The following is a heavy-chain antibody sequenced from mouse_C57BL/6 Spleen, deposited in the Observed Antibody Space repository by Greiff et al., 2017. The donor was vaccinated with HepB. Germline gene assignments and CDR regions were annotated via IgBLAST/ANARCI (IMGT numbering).Heavy chain of an antibody. CDR1: GYTFTSYW. V-gene: IGHV1-7*01. CDR2: INPSSGYT. J-gene: IGHJ2*01. D-gene: IGHD4-1*01. Sequence: QVQLKESGAELAKPGASVKLSCKASGYTFTSYWMHWVKQRPGQGLEWIGYINPSSGYTKYNQKFKDKATLTADKSSSTAYMQLSSLTYEDAAVYYCERHSGTEYYFDYWGQGTTLTVSS. CDR3: ERHSGTEYYFDY.